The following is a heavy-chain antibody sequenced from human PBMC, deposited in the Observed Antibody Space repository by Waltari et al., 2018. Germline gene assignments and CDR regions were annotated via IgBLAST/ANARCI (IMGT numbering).Heavy chain of an antibody. J-gene: IGHJ6*02. V-gene: IGHV1-18*01. Sequence: QVQLVQSGAEVKKPGASVKVSCKASGYTFTSFGISWVRPAPGQGLEWMGWISAYNGNTNYAQKLQRRVTMTTDTSTSTAYMELRSLRSDDTAVYYCARGKTTVTLSDGMDVWGQGTTVTVSS. CDR3: ARGKTTVTLSDGMDV. CDR1: GYTFTSFG. CDR2: ISAYNGNT. D-gene: IGHD4-17*01.